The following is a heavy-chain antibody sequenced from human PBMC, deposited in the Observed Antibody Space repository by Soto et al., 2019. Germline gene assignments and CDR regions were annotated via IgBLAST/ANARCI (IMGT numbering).Heavy chain of an antibody. CDR3: AKSFSPEYYDFWSGYLYYFDY. CDR2: ISGSGGST. J-gene: IGHJ4*02. D-gene: IGHD3-3*01. V-gene: IGHV3-23*01. CDR1: GFTFSSYA. Sequence: EVQLLESGGGLVQPGGSLRLSCAASGFTFSSYAMSWVRQAPGKGLEWVSAISGSGGSTYYADSVKGRFTISRDNSKNTLYLQMNSLRAADTAVYYCAKSFSPEYYDFWSGYLYYFDYWGQGTLVTVSS.